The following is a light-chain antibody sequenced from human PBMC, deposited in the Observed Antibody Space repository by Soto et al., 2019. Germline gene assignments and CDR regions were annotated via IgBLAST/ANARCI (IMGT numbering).Light chain of an antibody. V-gene: IGKV3-11*01. Sequence: ETVLTQSPATLSLSPGERATLSCRASQNISNYLAWYQQKPGQAPRLLIYDTSNRATGIPPRFSGSGSETDFTLTISSLEPEDFAVYYCQHRYNWPPITFGQGTRLEIK. CDR3: QHRYNWPPIT. CDR1: QNISNY. J-gene: IGKJ5*01. CDR2: DTS.